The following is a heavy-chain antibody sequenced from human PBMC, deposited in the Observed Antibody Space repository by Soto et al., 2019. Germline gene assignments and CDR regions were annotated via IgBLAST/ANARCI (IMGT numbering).Heavy chain of an antibody. J-gene: IGHJ6*02. D-gene: IGHD3-3*01. V-gene: IGHV1-69*06. Sequence: GASVKVSCKASGGTFSSYAISWVRQAPGQGLEWMGGIIPIFGTANYAQKFQGRVTITADKSTSTAYMELSSLRSGDTAVYYCAREPRGDFWSGYTYYYYYGMDVWGQGTTVTVSS. CDR3: AREPRGDFWSGYTYYYYYGMDV. CDR1: GGTFSSYA. CDR2: IIPIFGTA.